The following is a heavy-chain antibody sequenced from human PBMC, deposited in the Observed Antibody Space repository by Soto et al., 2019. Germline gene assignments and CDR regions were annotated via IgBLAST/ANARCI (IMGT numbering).Heavy chain of an antibody. CDR3: ATTGTAYYYYGMDV. J-gene: IGHJ6*02. Sequence: GESLKISCKGSGYSFTSYWISWVRQMPGKGLEWMGRIDPSDSYTDYSPSFQGHVTISADKSISTAYLQWSSLKASDTAMYYCATTGTAYYYYGMDVWGQGTTVTV. D-gene: IGHD4-17*01. CDR1: GYSFTSYW. CDR2: IDPSDSYT. V-gene: IGHV5-10-1*01.